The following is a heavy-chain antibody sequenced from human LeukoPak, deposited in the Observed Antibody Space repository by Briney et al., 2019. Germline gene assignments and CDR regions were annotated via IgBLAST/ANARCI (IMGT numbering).Heavy chain of an antibody. J-gene: IGHJ6*03. V-gene: IGHV3-23*01. CDR2: ISGSGSGRT. D-gene: IGHD5-18*01. CDR3: AKQLWFLNYYYYYMDV. Sequence: GGSLRLSCAASGFTFSHYSMNWVRQAPGKGLEWVSAISGSGSGRTYYADSVKGRFTISRDNSKNTLYLQMNSLRAEDTAVYYCAKQLWFLNYYYYYMDVWGKGTTVTVSS. CDR1: GFTFSHYS.